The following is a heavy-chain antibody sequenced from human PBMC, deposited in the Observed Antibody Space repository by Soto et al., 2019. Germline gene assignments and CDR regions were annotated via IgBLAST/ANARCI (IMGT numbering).Heavy chain of an antibody. D-gene: IGHD3-3*01. CDR3: ACTPPGVVTSTHWFDP. J-gene: IGHJ5*02. Sequence: QLQLQESGPGLVKPSETLSLTCTVSGGSISSSSYYWGWIRQPPGKGLEWIGTIYYSGSTYYNPSPTSRVTISDDTSKTQFSLKLSAVTAADTAVYDCACTPPGVVTSTHWFDPWGQGTLVTVSS. CDR2: IYYSGST. CDR1: GGSISSSSYY. V-gene: IGHV4-39*01.